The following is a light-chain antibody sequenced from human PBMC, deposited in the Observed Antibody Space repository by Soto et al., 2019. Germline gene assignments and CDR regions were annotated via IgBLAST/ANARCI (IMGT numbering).Light chain of an antibody. Sequence: EIVLTQSPGTLSLSPGERATLSCRASQSVSSYLAWYQQKPGQAPRLLIYDASNRATGIPARFSGSGSGTDFTLTISSLEPEDFAVYYCQHGGTFGPGTKVDIK. CDR2: DAS. CDR3: QHGGT. CDR1: QSVSSY. V-gene: IGKV3-11*01. J-gene: IGKJ3*01.